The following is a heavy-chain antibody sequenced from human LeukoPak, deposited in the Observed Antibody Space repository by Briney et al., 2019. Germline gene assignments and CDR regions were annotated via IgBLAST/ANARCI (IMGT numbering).Heavy chain of an antibody. CDR2: IVGGAGGT. D-gene: IGHD4-11*01. V-gene: IGHV3-21*01. CDR3: ARGRLHRRHIDY. CDR1: GITFSSYS. Sequence: GGSLRLSCVASGITFSSYSMNWVRQAPGKGLEWVSGIVGGAGGTYYADSVKGRFTISRDNAKNSLYLQMNSLRAEDTAVYYCARGRLHRRHIDYWGQGTLVTVSS. J-gene: IGHJ4*02.